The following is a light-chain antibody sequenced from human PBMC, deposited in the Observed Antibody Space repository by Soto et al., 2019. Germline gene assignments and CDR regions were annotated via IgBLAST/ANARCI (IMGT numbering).Light chain of an antibody. J-gene: IGKJ1*01. Sequence: DIQMTQSPSTLYSSVVDRFTITFRASQSIGDSLAWYQQKPGKAPYLLISDVSSLERGVPSRFSGSGSGTEFTLTISSMQPDDFATFYCQQYNGYSRTFGQGTKVDIK. CDR1: QSIGDS. CDR2: DVS. CDR3: QQYNGYSRT. V-gene: IGKV1-5*01.